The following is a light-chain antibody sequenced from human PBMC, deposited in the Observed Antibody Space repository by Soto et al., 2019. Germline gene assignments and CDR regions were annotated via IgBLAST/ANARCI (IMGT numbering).Light chain of an antibody. CDR1: SSDVGSYNL. V-gene: IGLV2-23*01. CDR3: CSYAGSSTWV. Sequence: QSALTQPASVSGSPGQSITISCTGTSSDVGSYNLVSWYQQHQGKAPKLMIYEGSKRPSGVSNRFSGSKSGNTASLTVSVLQAEDEADYYCCSYAGSSTWVFGGGTKLTVL. CDR2: EGS. J-gene: IGLJ3*02.